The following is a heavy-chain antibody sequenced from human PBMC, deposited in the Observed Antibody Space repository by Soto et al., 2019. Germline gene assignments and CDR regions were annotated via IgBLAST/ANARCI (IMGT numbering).Heavy chain of an antibody. CDR3: ARAIFGVVPPTFDY. CDR1: GGSIISYY. CDR2: IYHSGST. Sequence: SETLSLTCTVSGGSIISYYWIWIRQPPGKGLEWIGYIYHSGSTNYNPSLKSRVTISVDTSKNQFSLKLSSVTAADTAVYYCARAIFGVVPPTFDYWGQGTLVTVSS. D-gene: IGHD3-3*01. V-gene: IGHV4-59*08. J-gene: IGHJ4*02.